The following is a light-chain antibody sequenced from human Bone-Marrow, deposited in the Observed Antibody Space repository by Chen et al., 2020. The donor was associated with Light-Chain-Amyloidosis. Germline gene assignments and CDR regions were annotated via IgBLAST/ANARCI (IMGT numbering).Light chain of an antibody. V-gene: IGLV6-57*01. J-gene: IGLJ3*02. CDR2: EYD. Sequence: NFMLTQPHSVSESPRKTVIISCTRSSGSIATNYVQWYQQRPGSSPTTVIYEYDHRPSGVPDRFSGSSDRSSNSASLTISGLKTEDEADYYCQSYQGSSQGVFGGGTKLTVL. CDR1: SGSIATNY. CDR3: QSYQGSSQGV.